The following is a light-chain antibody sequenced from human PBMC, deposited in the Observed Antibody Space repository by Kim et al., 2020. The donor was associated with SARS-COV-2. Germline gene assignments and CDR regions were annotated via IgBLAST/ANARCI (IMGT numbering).Light chain of an antibody. Sequence: LTQPPSVSKGLRQTATLTCTGNSNNVGNQGAAWLQQHQGHPPKLLSYRNNNRPSGISERLSASRSGNTASLTITGLQPEDEADYCSAWDSSLSAWVFGGGTQLTVL. V-gene: IGLV10-54*01. J-gene: IGLJ3*02. CDR1: SNNVGNQG. CDR3: SAWDSSLSAWV. CDR2: RNN.